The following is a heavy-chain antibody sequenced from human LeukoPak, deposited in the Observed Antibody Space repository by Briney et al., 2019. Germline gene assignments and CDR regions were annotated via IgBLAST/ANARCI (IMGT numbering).Heavy chain of an antibody. Sequence: SETLSLTCAVYGGSFSGYYWSWIRQPPGKGLEWIGEINHSGSTNYNPSLKSRVTISVDPSKNQFSLKLSSVTAADTAVYYCASIYSGSYYYWGQGTLVTVSS. CDR1: GGSFSGYY. CDR2: INHSGST. J-gene: IGHJ4*02. D-gene: IGHD1-26*01. CDR3: ASIYSGSYYY. V-gene: IGHV4-34*01.